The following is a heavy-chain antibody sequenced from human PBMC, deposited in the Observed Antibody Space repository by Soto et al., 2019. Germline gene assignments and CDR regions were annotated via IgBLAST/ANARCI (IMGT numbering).Heavy chain of an antibody. CDR2: ISSSSRYI. V-gene: IGHV3-21*01. CDR1: GFTFSSYS. CDR3: ASLGLYCSRTSCYTVDY. J-gene: IGHJ4*02. D-gene: IGHD2-2*02. Sequence: EVQLVESGGGLVKPGGSLRLSCAASGFTFSSYSMNWVRQAPGKGLEWVSSISSSSRYIYYADSVEGRFTISRDNAKNSLYLQINSLRAEDTAVYYCASLGLYCSRTSCYTVDYWGQGTLVTVSS.